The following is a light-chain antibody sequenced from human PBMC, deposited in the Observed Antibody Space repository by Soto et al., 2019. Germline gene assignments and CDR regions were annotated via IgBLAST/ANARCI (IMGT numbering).Light chain of an antibody. CDR3: QTWGTGIHV. J-gene: IGLJ1*01. V-gene: IGLV4-69*01. CDR2: LNSDGSH. Sequence: QLVLTQSPSASASLGASVKLTCTLSSGHSSYAIAWHQQQPEKGPRYLMKLNSDGSHSKGDGIPDRFSGSSSGAERYLIISSLQSEDEADYNCQTWGTGIHVFGTGTKVTVL. CDR1: SGHSSYA.